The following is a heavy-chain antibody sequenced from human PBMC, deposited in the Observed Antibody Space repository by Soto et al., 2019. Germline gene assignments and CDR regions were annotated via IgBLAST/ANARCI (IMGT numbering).Heavy chain of an antibody. CDR1: GYTFTSYG. CDR2: INAYNGNT. J-gene: IGHJ6*03. V-gene: IGHV1-18*01. CDR3: ARDRVPYYYYYYMDV. Sequence: ASVKVSCKASGYTFTSYGISWVRQAPGQGLEWMGWINAYNGNTNYAQKLQGRVTMTTDTSTSTAYMELRSLRSDDTAVYYCARDRVPYYYYYYMDVWGKGTTVTVSS.